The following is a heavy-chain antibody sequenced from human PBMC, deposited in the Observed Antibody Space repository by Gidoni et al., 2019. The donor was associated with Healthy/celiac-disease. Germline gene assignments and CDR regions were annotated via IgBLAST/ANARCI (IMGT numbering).Heavy chain of an antibody. Sequence: QVQLQESGPGLVKPSQTLSLTCTVSGGSISSGSYYWSWIRQPAGKGLEWIGRIYTRGSTNYNPSLKSRVTISVDTSKNQFSLKLSSVTAADTAVYYCARDGRTARGWYFDLWGRGTLVTVSS. J-gene: IGHJ2*01. CDR1: GGSISSGSYY. D-gene: IGHD6-6*01. CDR2: IYTRGST. V-gene: IGHV4-61*02. CDR3: ARDGRTARGWYFDL.